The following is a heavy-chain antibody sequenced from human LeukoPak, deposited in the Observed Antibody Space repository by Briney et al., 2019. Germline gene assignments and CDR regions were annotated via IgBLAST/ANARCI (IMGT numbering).Heavy chain of an antibody. CDR1: RGTLSSYA. D-gene: IGHD5-12*01. CDR2: IIPIFGIA. Sequence: VASVNVSCKASRGTLSSYAISWVRQAPGQGLEWMGRIIPIFGIANYAQKFQGRVTITADKSTSTAYMELSSLRSEDTAVYYCARDGRGYSGYDYVRYWGQGTLVTVSS. V-gene: IGHV1-69*04. J-gene: IGHJ4*02. CDR3: ARDGRGYSGYDYVRY.